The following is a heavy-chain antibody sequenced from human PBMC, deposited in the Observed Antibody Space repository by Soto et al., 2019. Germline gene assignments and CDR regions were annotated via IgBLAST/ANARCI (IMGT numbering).Heavy chain of an antibody. CDR2: LYHSGST. CDR3: ARDRCSGGSCYSGREWRYFDY. J-gene: IGHJ4*02. D-gene: IGHD2-15*01. Sequence: QVQLQESGPGLVKPSGTLSLTCAVSGGSISSSNWWCWVRQPPGKGLEWLGELYHSGSTNYNPSLKRRVTISVDKSRIPFSLKLSSVTAADTAVYYCARDRCSGGSCYSGREWRYFDYWGQGTLVTVSS. CDR1: GGSISSSNW. V-gene: IGHV4-4*02.